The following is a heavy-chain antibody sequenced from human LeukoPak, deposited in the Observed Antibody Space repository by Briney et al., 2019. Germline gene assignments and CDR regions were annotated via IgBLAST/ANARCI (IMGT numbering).Heavy chain of an antibody. CDR3: AHGATTLMRVDY. V-gene: IGHV3-15*01. CDR2: IKSKTDGGTT. D-gene: IGHD1-1*01. Sequence: GGSLRLSCAASGFTFSNAWMSWVRQAPGKGLEWVGRIKSKTDGGTTDYAAPVKGRFTISRDDSKSTLYLQMSSLKTEDTAVYFCAHGATTLMRVDYWGQGTLVTVSS. J-gene: IGHJ4*02. CDR1: GFTFSNAW.